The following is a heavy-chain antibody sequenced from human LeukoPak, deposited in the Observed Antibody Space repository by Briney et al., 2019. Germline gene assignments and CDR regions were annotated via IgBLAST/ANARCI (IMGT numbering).Heavy chain of an antibody. CDR2: IKNKTHGGAT. V-gene: IGHV3-15*01. J-gene: IGHJ4*02. Sequence: PGGSLRLSCAASGFIFSSAWMTWVRQAPGKGLEWVGHIKNKTHGGATDYAAPVKGRFIISRDDSTNTLYLQMNSLRTEDTAVYYCARGFCSSTSCYQGPFDFWGRGTLVTVSS. CDR1: GFIFSSAW. CDR3: ARGFCSSTSCYQGPFDF. D-gene: IGHD2-2*01.